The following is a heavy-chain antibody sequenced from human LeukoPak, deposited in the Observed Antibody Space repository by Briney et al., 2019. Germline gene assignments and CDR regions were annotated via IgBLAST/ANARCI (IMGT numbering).Heavy chain of an antibody. J-gene: IGHJ4*02. CDR2: IKRDGNEK. CDR3: ARGYGSGSCLDY. D-gene: IGHD3-10*01. V-gene: IGHV3-7*03. Sequence: GGSLRLSCAASGFTFTSFWLNWVRQAPGKGLEWVANIKRDGNEKYYLDSVKGRFTISRDNAKNSLYLQMNNLRAEDTAVYYCARGYGSGSCLDYWGQGTLVTVSS. CDR1: GFTFTSFW.